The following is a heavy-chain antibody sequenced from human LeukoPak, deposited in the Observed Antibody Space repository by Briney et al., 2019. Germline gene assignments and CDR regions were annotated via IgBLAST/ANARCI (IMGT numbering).Heavy chain of an antibody. CDR3: AIARYCTSTSCNMAWFDS. Sequence: ASVKVSCKASGYSFTGYYIQWVRQAPGQGLEWMGWIYPNTGGTNYAQKFQGRVTMTRDTSISTAYMELSGLKSDDTAVYYCAIARYCTSTSCNMAWFDSWGQGTLVTVSS. D-gene: IGHD2-2*01. J-gene: IGHJ5*01. CDR1: GYSFTGYY. V-gene: IGHV1-2*02. CDR2: IYPNTGGT.